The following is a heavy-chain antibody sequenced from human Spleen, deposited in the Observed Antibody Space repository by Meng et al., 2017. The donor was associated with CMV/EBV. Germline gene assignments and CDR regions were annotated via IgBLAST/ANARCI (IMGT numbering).Heavy chain of an antibody. V-gene: IGHV1-69*02. D-gene: IGHD3-16*01. CDR2: IIPIFGIA. CDR1: GGTSGSYS. J-gene: IGHJ4*02. CDR3: ARGGHPAYYFDN. Sequence: SVKVSCKASGGTSGSYSISWVRQAPGQGLGWLGRIIPIFGIAKYAQNFEGRVTITADRSTRTAYVELSSLGYEDTTVYYCARGGHPAYYFDNWGQGTLVTVSS.